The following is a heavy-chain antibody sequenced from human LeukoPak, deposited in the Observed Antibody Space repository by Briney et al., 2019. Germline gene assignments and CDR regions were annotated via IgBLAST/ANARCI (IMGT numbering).Heavy chain of an antibody. Sequence: GGSRRLSCAASRFTFGSYNMNWVRQAPGKGLEGISHISASSGTIYYADSVKGRFTISRDNAKDSLYLQMNSLRAEDTAVYYCSRESRPAALDYWGQGTLVTVSS. CDR1: RFTFGSYN. J-gene: IGHJ4*02. CDR2: ISASSGTI. V-gene: IGHV3-48*04. D-gene: IGHD2-2*01. CDR3: SRESRPAALDY.